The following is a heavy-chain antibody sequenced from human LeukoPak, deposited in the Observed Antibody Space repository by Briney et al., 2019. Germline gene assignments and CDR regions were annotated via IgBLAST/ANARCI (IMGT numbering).Heavy chain of an antibody. CDR3: TTASRVADSDFWSGYPAFDY. V-gene: IGHV3-15*01. Sequence: GGSLRLSCAASGFTFSNAWMSWVRQAPGKGLEWVGRIKSKTDGGTTDYAAPVKGRFTISRDDSRNTLYLQMNSLKTEDTAVYYCTTASRVADSDFWSGYPAFDYWGQGTLVTVSS. CDR1: GFTFSNAW. D-gene: IGHD3-3*01. J-gene: IGHJ4*02. CDR2: IKSKTDGGTT.